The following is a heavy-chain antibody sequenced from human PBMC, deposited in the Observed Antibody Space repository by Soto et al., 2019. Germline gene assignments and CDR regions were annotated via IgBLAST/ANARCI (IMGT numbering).Heavy chain of an antibody. CDR1: GYSISSGYY. V-gene: IGHV4-38-2*01. CDR3: ARKVAGTGGPFYYYYYGMDV. CDR2: IYHSGST. Sequence: SETLSLTCAVSGYSISSGYYWGWIRQPPGKGLEWIGSIYHSGSTYYNPSLKSRVTISVDTSKNQFSLKLSSVTAADTAVYYCARKVAGTGGPFYYYYYGMDVWGQGTTV. J-gene: IGHJ6*02. D-gene: IGHD6-19*01.